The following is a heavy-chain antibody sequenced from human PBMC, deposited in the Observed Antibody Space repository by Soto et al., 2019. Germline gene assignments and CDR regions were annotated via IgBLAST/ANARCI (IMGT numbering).Heavy chain of an antibody. J-gene: IGHJ4*02. Sequence: SVKVSCKASGGTFSSYAISWVRQAPGQGLEWMGGIIPIFGTANYAQKFQGRVTITADESTSTAYMELSSLRSEDTAVYYCGRLQGSGWYYSGYWGQGTLVTVSS. D-gene: IGHD6-19*01. CDR1: GGTFSSYA. V-gene: IGHV1-69*13. CDR2: IIPIFGTA. CDR3: GRLQGSGWYYSGY.